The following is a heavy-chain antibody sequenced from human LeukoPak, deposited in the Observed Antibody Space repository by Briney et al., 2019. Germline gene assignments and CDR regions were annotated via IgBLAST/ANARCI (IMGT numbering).Heavy chain of an antibody. D-gene: IGHD2-21*02. V-gene: IGHV3-11*04. CDR3: VGVTNPDY. J-gene: IGHJ4*02. CDR2: ISTSGSII. CDR1: GFTLSDNY. Sequence: GGSLRLSCAASGFTLSDNYMSWIRQAPGKGLEWISHISTSGSIIYADSVKGRFTISRDNAKNSLYLQMNSLRAEDTAVYYCVGVTNPDYWGQGTLVTVSS.